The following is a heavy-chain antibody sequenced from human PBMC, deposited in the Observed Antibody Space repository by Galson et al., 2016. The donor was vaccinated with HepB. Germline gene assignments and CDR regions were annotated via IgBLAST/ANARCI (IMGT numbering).Heavy chain of an antibody. CDR3: ARGGYNYGFFNY. Sequence: SLRLSCAASGFTFSTYAMHWVRQAPGKGLEWVALLSYDGSNKYYTDSVKGRFTISRDNSKNTLYLQMNSLRPEDTAVYYCARGGYNYGFFNYWGQGTLVTVSS. CDR1: GFTFSTYA. J-gene: IGHJ4*02. CDR2: LSYDGSNK. D-gene: IGHD5-18*01. V-gene: IGHV3-30-3*01.